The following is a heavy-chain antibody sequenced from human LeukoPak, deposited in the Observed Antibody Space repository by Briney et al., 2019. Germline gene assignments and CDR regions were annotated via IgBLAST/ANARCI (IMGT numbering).Heavy chain of an antibody. CDR1: GFTFGSYG. J-gene: IGHJ4*02. Sequence: GGSLRLSCAASGFTFGSYGMHWVRQAPGKGLEWVAVIWYDGSNKYYADSVKGRFTISRDNSKNTLYLQMNSLRAEDTAVYYCARSYDILTGYCDYWGQGTLVTVSS. CDR2: IWYDGSNK. D-gene: IGHD3-9*01. V-gene: IGHV3-33*01. CDR3: ARSYDILTGYCDY.